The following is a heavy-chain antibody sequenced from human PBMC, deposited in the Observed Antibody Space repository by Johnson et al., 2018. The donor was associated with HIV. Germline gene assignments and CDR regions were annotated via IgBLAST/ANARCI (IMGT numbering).Heavy chain of an antibody. CDR3: AREKYGFQSIDAFDI. CDR2: ISYHGSNK. CDR1: GFTFSRYA. V-gene: IGHV3-30*14. J-gene: IGHJ3*02. D-gene: IGHD2/OR15-2a*01. Sequence: VQLVESGGGVVQPGRSLRLSCAPSGFTFSRYAMHWVRQAPGKGLEWVAVISYHGSNKYYADSVKGRFTISRDNSKNTLYLQMNSLRTEDTAVYYCAREKYGFQSIDAFDIWGQGTLVTVSS.